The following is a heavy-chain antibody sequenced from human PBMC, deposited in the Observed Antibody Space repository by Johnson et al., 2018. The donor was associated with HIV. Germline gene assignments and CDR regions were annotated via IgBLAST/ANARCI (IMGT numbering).Heavy chain of an antibody. CDR2: ISGSGGST. CDR3: AKGSPGTPAFDI. D-gene: IGHD1-1*01. Sequence: QVQLVESGGGLVQPGGSLRLSCAASGFSFSSYAMHWVRQAPGKGLEYVSAISGSGGSTYYADSVKGRFTISRDNSKNTLYLQMNSLRAEDTAVYYCAKGSPGTPAFDIWGQGTMVTVSS. CDR1: GFSFSSYA. J-gene: IGHJ3*02. V-gene: IGHV3-64*04.